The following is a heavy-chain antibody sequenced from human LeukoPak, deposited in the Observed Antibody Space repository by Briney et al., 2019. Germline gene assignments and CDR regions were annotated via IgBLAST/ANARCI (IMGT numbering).Heavy chain of an antibody. CDR2: ISPSGDIT. CDR1: GFTFSSYY. CDR3: AKDDAWLRFGE. J-gene: IGHJ4*02. V-gene: IGHV3-23*01. D-gene: IGHD5-12*01. Sequence: GGSLRLSCAASGFTFSSYYMSWVRQAPGKGLEWVSGISPSGDITYYADSVKGRFTISRDNSKNTLYLEVIRLTPEDSAVYYCAKDDAWLRFGEWSQGTLVTVSS.